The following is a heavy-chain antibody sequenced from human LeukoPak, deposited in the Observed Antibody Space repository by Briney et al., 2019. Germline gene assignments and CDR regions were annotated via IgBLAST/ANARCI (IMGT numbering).Heavy chain of an antibody. CDR1: GYTFTSYY. V-gene: IGHV1-46*01. CDR2: INPSGSST. D-gene: IGHD4-17*01. J-gene: IGHJ6*02. Sequence: GASVKVSCTASGYTFTSYYMHWVRQAPGQGLEWMGIINPSGSSTSYAQKFQGRVTMTRDTSTSTVYMELSSLRSEDTAVYYCARDGYGDYVPDGMDVWGQGTTVTVSS. CDR3: ARDGYGDYVPDGMDV.